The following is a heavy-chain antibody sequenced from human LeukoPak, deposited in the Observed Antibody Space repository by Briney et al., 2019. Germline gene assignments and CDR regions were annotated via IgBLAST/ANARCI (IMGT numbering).Heavy chain of an antibody. CDR3: ARNRVVGAPNFDY. V-gene: IGHV4-31*03. J-gene: IGHJ4*02. CDR1: GGSISSGGYY. CDR2: IYYSGST. D-gene: IGHD1-26*01. Sequence: PSQTLSLTCTVSGGSISSGGYYWSWIRQHPGKGLEWIGYIYYSGSTYYNPSLKSRVTISVDTSKTQFSLKLSSVTAADTAVYYCARNRVVGAPNFDYWGQGTLVTVFS.